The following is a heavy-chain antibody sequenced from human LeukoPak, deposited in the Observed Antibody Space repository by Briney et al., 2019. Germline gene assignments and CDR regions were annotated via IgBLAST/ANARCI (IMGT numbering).Heavy chain of an antibody. CDR3: ARGSRELLRCYFDY. J-gene: IGHJ4*02. V-gene: IGHV3-20*04. D-gene: IGHD1-26*01. CDR1: GFTFDDYG. Sequence: PGGSLRLSCAASGFTFDDYGMSWVRQAPGKGLEWVSGINWNGGSTGYADSVKGRFTISRDNAKNSLYLQMNSLRAEDTALYYCARGSRELLRCYFDYWGQGTLVTVSS. CDR2: INWNGGST.